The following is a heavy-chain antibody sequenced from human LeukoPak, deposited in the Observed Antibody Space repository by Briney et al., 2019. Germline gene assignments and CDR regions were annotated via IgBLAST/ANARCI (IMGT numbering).Heavy chain of an antibody. J-gene: IGHJ4*02. CDR3: ARGPARAAFDY. CDR2: IYSGGST. D-gene: IGHD6-25*01. CDR1: GCTVSSNY. V-gene: IGHV3-53*01. Sequence: GGSLRLSCAASGCTVSSNYMSWVRQAPGKGLEWVSVIYSGGSTYYADSVKGRFTISRDNSKNTLYLQMNSLRAEDTAVYYCARGPARAAFDYWGQGTLVTVSS.